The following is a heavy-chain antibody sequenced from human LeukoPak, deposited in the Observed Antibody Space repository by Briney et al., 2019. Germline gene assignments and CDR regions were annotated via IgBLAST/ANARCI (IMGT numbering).Heavy chain of an antibody. Sequence: PSETLSLTCSVSGGSISSSHYYWAWIRQPPGKGLEWIVYIYYSGSTNYNPSLKSRVTISVDTSKNQFSLKLSSVTAADTAVYYCASGSAAGLFDYWGQGTLVTVSS. J-gene: IGHJ4*02. V-gene: IGHV4-61*05. D-gene: IGHD6-13*01. CDR2: IYYSGST. CDR3: ASGSAAGLFDY. CDR1: GGSISSSHYY.